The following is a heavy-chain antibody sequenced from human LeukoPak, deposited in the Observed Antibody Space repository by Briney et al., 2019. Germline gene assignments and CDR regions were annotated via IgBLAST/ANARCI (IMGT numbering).Heavy chain of an antibody. D-gene: IGHD6-13*01. CDR2: ISSSSSYI. Sequence: PGGSLRLSCAASGFTFSSYSMNWVRQAPGKGLEWVSSISSSSSYIYYADSVKGRFTISRDNAKNSLYPQMNSLRAEDTAVYYCAKDLAAALQYFDYWGQGTLVTVSS. CDR3: AKDLAAALQYFDY. V-gene: IGHV3-21*01. CDR1: GFTFSSYS. J-gene: IGHJ4*02.